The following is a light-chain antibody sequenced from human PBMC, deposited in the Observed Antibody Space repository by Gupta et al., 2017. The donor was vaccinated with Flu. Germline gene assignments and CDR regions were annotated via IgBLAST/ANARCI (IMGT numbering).Light chain of an antibody. CDR1: QNIDRH. V-gene: IGKV1-39*01. CDR3: QQTYSHPPH. Sequence: DIQMTQSPVSLSAVVGDRVTITCRASQNIDRHLNWYQHKPGEAPKLLIFTASNLQVGVPSRFSGSGSGTDFTLTIRGLQPEDFATYYCQQTYSHPPHFGQGTKLEIK. CDR2: TAS. J-gene: IGKJ2*01.